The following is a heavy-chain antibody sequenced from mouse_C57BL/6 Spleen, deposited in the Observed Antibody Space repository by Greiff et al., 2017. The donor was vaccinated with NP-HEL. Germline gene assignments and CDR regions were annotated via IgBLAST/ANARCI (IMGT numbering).Heavy chain of an antibody. Sequence: QVQLQQPGAELVMPGASVKLSCKASGYTFTSYWMHWVKQRPGQGLEWIGEIDPSDSYTNYNPKFKGKSTLTVDKSSSTAYIQLSSLTSEDSAVYYCARGDYDEGVWFAYWGQGTLVTVSA. CDR1: GYTFTSYW. CDR3: ARGDYDEGVWFAY. V-gene: IGHV1-69*01. J-gene: IGHJ3*01. CDR2: IDPSDSYT. D-gene: IGHD2-4*01.